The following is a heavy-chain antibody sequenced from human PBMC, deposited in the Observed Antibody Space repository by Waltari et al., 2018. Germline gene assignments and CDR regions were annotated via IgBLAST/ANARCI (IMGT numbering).Heavy chain of an antibody. D-gene: IGHD6-13*01. CDR2: INHSGST. CDR1: GGSFSGYY. CDR3: ARGRGIAAAPKVVYMDV. J-gene: IGHJ6*03. V-gene: IGHV4-34*01. Sequence: QVQLQQWGAGLLKPSETLSLTCAVYGGSFSGYYWSWIRQPQGKGLEWIGEINHSGSTNYNPSLKSRVTISVDTSKNQFSLKLSSVTAADTAVYYCARGRGIAAAPKVVYMDVWGKGTTVTVSS.